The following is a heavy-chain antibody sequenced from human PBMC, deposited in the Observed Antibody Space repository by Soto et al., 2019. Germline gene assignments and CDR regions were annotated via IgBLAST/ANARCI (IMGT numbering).Heavy chain of an antibody. V-gene: IGHV4-59*01. CDR3: ASNAIGCSSTSCYGSFGY. Sequence: QVQLQESGPGLVKPSETLSLTCTVSGGSISSYYWSWIRQPPGKGLEWIGYIYYSGSTNYNPSLKSRVTISVDTPKNQFSLKLSSVTAADTAVYYCASNAIGCSSTSCYGSFGYWGQGTLVTVSS. J-gene: IGHJ4*02. D-gene: IGHD2-2*01. CDR2: IYYSGST. CDR1: GGSISSYY.